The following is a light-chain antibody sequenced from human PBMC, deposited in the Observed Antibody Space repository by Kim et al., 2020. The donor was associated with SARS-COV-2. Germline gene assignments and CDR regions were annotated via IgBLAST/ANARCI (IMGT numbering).Light chain of an antibody. CDR1: QSVLYSSNNKNY. CDR3: QQYSLISVT. Sequence: DIVMTQSPESLSVSLGERATINCKSSQSVLYSSNNKNYLAWYQQKPGQPPKLLIYWASTRESGVPDRFSGSGSGTEFTLTINSLQAEDVAVYYCQQYSLISVTFGGGTKVDIK. V-gene: IGKV4-1*01. J-gene: IGKJ4*02. CDR2: WAS.